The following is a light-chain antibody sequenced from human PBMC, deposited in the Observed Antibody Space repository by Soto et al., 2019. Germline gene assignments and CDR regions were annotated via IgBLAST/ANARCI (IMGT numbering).Light chain of an antibody. CDR3: QSYDRSLSGSYV. Sequence: QSVLTQPPSVSGAPGQRVTISCTGSSSSIGAGFDVNWYQQLPGTAPKLLIYGNNDRPSGVPDRFSGSKSGTSASLAITGLQAEDEADYYCQSYDRSLSGSYVFGTGTKLTVL. CDR1: SSSIGAGFD. V-gene: IGLV1-40*01. J-gene: IGLJ1*01. CDR2: GNN.